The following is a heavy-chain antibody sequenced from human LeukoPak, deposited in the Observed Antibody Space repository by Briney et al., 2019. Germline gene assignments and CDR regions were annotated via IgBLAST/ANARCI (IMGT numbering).Heavy chain of an antibody. CDR2: INPNIGGT. CDR3: ARDPGYNWNSFDY. CDR1: GYTFTGYY. Sequence: ASVKISCKASGYTFTGYYMHWVRQAPGQGLEWMGWINPNIGGTNYAQKFQGRFTMTWDTSISTAYMELSSLRSDDTAVYYCARDPGYNWNSFDYWGQGTLVTVSS. J-gene: IGHJ4*02. D-gene: IGHD1-20*01. V-gene: IGHV1-2*02.